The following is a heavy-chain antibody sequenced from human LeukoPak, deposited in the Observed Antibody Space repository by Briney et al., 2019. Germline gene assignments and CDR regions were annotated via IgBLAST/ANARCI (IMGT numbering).Heavy chain of an antibody. Sequence: SETLSLTCTVSGGSVSSGSYYWSWIRQPPGKGLEWIGYIYYSGSTNYNPSLKSRVTISVDTSKNQFSLKLSSVTAADTAVYYCARDRSYGGNSLGYWGQGTLVTVSS. D-gene: IGHD4-23*01. CDR1: GGSVSSGSYY. V-gene: IGHV4-61*01. CDR3: ARDRSYGGNSLGY. J-gene: IGHJ4*02. CDR2: IYYSGST.